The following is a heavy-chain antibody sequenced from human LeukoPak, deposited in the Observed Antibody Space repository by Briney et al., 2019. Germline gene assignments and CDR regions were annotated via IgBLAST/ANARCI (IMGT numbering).Heavy chain of an antibody. CDR2: ISGSGGST. CDR3: AKRGYSYGPAHYYFDY. J-gene: IGHJ4*02. Sequence: PGGSLRLSCAASGFTLSAYWMHWVRQAPGRGLEWVSAISGSGGSTYYADSVKGRFTISRDNSKNTLYLQMNSLRAEDTAVYYCAKRGYSYGPAHYYFDYWGQGTLVTVSS. D-gene: IGHD5-18*01. CDR1: GFTLSAYW. V-gene: IGHV3-23*01.